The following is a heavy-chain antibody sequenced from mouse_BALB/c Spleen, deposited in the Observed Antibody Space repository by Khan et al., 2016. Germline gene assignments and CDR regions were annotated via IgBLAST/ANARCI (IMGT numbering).Heavy chain of an antibody. CDR1: GYSITSDYA. CDR3: AREDEDYLDY. V-gene: IGHV3-2*02. CDR2: ISYSGST. J-gene: IGHJ2*01. Sequence: EVQLQESGPGLVKPSQSLSLTCTVSGYSITSDYAWNWIRQFPGNKLEWMGYISYSGSTSYNPSLKSRISITRDTSKKPFFLQLNSMTTEDTATYDCAREDEDYLDYGGQGTTLTVSS.